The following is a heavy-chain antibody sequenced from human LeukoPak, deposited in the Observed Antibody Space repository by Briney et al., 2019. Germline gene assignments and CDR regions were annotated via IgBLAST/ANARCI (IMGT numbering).Heavy chain of an antibody. CDR2: MNPINGNT. J-gene: IGHJ4*02. CDR1: GFTFTNYD. V-gene: IGHV1-8*01. CDR3: ATLKIDAVAGTIGVFDY. Sequence: ASVKVSCKATGFTFTNYDINWVRQATGQGLEWMGWMNPINGNTGYAQKFQGRVTMTEDTSTDTAYMELSSLRSEDTAVYYCATLKIDAVAGTIGVFDYWGQGTLVTVSS. D-gene: IGHD6-19*01.